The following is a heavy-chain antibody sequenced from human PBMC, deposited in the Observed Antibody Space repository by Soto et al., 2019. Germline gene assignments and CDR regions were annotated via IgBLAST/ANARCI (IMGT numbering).Heavy chain of an antibody. CDR2: ITDDGGT. CDR3: AGGPYSGSHSDY. J-gene: IGHJ4*02. CDR1: GGSFSGYS. V-gene: IGHV4-34*01. Sequence: QVHLQQWGAGLLKPSETLSLTCAVSGGSFSGYSWSWIRQPPGKGLDWIGEITDDGGTNYNPYLKSRIAISVDTSKKQLSVNLSSVSAAETAVCYCAGGPYSGSHSDYWGEGTLVTVCS. D-gene: IGHD1-26*01.